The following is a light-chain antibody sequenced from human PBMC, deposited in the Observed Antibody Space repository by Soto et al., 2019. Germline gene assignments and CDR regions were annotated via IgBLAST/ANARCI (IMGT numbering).Light chain of an antibody. V-gene: IGKV3-15*01. CDR3: QQYNNWPPMYT. J-gene: IGKJ2*01. Sequence: EIVMTQSPATLSVSPGERATLSCRASQSVSSNLAWYQQKPGQAPRLLIYGASTRATGIPARFSGSGYGTEFTLTLSSLQSEDFAVYYCQQYNNWPPMYTFGQGTKLEIK. CDR1: QSVSSN. CDR2: GAS.